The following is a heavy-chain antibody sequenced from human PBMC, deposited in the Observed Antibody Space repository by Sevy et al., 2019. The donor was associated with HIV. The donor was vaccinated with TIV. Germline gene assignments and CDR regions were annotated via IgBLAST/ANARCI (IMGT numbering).Heavy chain of an antibody. CDR2: ISGLSNYI. CDR1: GFTFSSYR. D-gene: IGHD7-27*01. J-gene: IGHJ6*02. Sequence: GGSLRLSCAASGFTFSSYRINWVRQAPGKGLEWVSSISGLSNYIFYSHSVKGRFTISRDNAKNSVYLQMNSLRAEDTAVYFCAKALINWDGLDVWGQGTTVTVSS. CDR3: AKALINWDGLDV. V-gene: IGHV3-21*01.